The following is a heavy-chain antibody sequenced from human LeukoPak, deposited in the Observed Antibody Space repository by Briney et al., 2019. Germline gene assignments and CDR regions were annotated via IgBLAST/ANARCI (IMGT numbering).Heavy chain of an antibody. CDR1: GFTFSSYA. J-gene: IGHJ4*02. CDR2: ISGSGGST. CDR3: AKDLAEMATIIDY. Sequence: GGSLRLSCVVSGFTFSSYAMSWVRQAPGKGLEWVSAISGSGGSTYYADSVKGRFTISRDNSKNTLYLQMNSLRAEDTAVYYCAKDLAEMATIIDYWGQGTLVTVSS. V-gene: IGHV3-23*01. D-gene: IGHD5-24*01.